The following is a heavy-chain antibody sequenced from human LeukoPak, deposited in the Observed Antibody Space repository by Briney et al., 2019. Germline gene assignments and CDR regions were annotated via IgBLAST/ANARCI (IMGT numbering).Heavy chain of an antibody. D-gene: IGHD2-15*01. CDR3: ATSGSCSGGSCYSRSSAWFDP. J-gene: IGHJ5*02. CDR1: GFTFSSYG. Sequence: GGSLRLSCAASGFTFSSYGMHWVRQAPGKGLEWVAVISYDGSNKYYADSVKGRFTISRDNSKNTLYLQMNSLRAEDTAVYYCATSGSCSGGSCYSRSSAWFDPWGQGTLVTVSS. CDR2: ISYDGSNK. V-gene: IGHV3-30*03.